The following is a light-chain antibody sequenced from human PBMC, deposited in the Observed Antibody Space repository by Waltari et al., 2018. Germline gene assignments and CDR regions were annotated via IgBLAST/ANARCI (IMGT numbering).Light chain of an antibody. V-gene: IGLV3-19*01. CDR2: GQD. J-gene: IGLJ3*02. CDR3: LSRDTTSTRV. CDR1: SPRSYY. Sequence: SSALTQDPPVSVALGQTVSITCPGDSPRSYYAIWYQQRPGQAPILNLYGQDNRPSGIPDRFSGSTSGNTASLTITGAQAEDEADYYCLSRDTTSTRVFGGGTRLTV.